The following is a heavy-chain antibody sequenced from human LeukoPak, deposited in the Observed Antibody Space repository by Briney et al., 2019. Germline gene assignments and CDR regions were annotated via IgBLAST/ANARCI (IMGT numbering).Heavy chain of an antibody. Sequence: GSLRLSCAASGFTFSSYSMNWVRQAPGKGLEWVSSISSSSSYIYYADSVKGRFTISRDNAKNSLYLQMNSLRAEDTAVYYCARDLSYSSEYDYYYYYMDVWGKGTTVTVSS. V-gene: IGHV3-21*01. CDR2: ISSSSSYI. CDR1: GFTFSSYS. D-gene: IGHD6-19*01. CDR3: ARDLSYSSEYDYYYYYMDV. J-gene: IGHJ6*03.